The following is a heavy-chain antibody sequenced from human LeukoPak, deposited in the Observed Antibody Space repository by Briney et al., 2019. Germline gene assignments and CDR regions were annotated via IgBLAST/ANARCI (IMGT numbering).Heavy chain of an antibody. Sequence: PGGSLRLSCAASGFTFSSYWMHWVRQAPGKGLAWVSRINSDGSSTSYADSVKGRFTISRDNAKNTLYLQMNSLRAEDTAVYYCVSLYCGSTSCSAWGQGTLVTVSS. V-gene: IGHV3-74*01. D-gene: IGHD2-2*01. CDR2: INSDGSST. J-gene: IGHJ5*02. CDR1: GFTFSSYW. CDR3: VSLYCGSTSCSA.